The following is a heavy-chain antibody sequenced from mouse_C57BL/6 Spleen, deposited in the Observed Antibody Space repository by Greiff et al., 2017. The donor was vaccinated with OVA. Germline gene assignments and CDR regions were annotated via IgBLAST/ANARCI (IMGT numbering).Heavy chain of an antibody. CDR3: ARSGGNYRFAY. D-gene: IGHD2-1*01. Sequence: VQLQQPGAELVKPGASVKLSCKASGYTFTSYWMHWVKQRPGQGLEWIGMIHPNSGSTNYNEKFKSKATLTVDKSSSTAYMQLSSLTSEDSAVYYCARSGGNYRFAYWGQGTLVTVSA. V-gene: IGHV1-64*01. CDR2: IHPNSGST. CDR1: GYTFTSYW. J-gene: IGHJ3*01.